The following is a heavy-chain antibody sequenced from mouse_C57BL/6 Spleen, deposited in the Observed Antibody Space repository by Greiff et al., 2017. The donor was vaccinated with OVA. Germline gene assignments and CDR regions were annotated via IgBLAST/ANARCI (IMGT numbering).Heavy chain of an antibody. CDR1: GYTFTSYW. V-gene: IGHV1-52*01. CDR2: IDPSDSET. CDR3: ARQDYDYDYYAMDY. J-gene: IGHJ4*01. Sequence: VKLQQPGAELVRPGSSVKLSCKASGYTFTSYWMHWVKQRPIQGLEWIGNIDPSDSETHYNQKFKDKATLTVDKSSSTAYMQLSSLTSEDSAVYYCARQDYDYDYYAMDYWGQGTSVTVSS. D-gene: IGHD2-4*01.